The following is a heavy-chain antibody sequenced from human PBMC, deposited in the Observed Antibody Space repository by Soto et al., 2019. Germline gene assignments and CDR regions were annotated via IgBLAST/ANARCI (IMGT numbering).Heavy chain of an antibody. CDR2: IIPIFGTA. CDR1: GGTFSSHA. Sequence: SVKVSCKASGGTFSSHAISWVRQAPGQGLEWMGGIIPIFGTANYAQKFQGRVTITADESTSTAYMELSSLRSEDTAVYYCARAYVGDLYSSSWYYYGMDVWGQGTTVTVSS. V-gene: IGHV1-69*13. CDR3: ARAYVGDLYSSSWYYYGMDV. J-gene: IGHJ6*02. D-gene: IGHD6-13*01.